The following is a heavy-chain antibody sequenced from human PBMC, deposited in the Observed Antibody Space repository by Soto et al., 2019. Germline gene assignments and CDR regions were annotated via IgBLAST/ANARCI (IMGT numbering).Heavy chain of an antibody. Sequence: GGSLRLSCAAPGFTFSSYAMHWVRQAPGKGLEWVAVISYDGSNKYYADSVKGRFTISRDNSKNTLYLQMNSLRAEDTAVYYCARDLGYVSGRYYPPGPDYWGQGTRVNVAS. J-gene: IGHJ4*02. D-gene: IGHD3-10*01. V-gene: IGHV3-30-3*01. CDR3: ARDLGYVSGRYYPPGPDY. CDR2: ISYDGSNK. CDR1: GFTFSSYA.